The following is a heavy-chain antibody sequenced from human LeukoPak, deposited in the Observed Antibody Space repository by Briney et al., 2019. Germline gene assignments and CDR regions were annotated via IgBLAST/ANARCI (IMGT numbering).Heavy chain of an antibody. D-gene: IGHD4-23*01. Sequence: PGGSLRLSCAASGFTFSSYEMNWVRQAPGKGLEWVSYISSSGSTIYYAESVKGRFTISRDNAKNSPYLQMNSPRGEDTAVYYCAREGSAATVVRQAYFDYWGQGTLVTVSS. CDR1: GFTFSSYE. CDR2: ISSSGSTI. V-gene: IGHV3-48*03. J-gene: IGHJ4*02. CDR3: AREGSAATVVRQAYFDY.